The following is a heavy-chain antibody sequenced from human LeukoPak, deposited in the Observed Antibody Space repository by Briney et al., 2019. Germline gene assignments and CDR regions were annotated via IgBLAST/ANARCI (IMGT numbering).Heavy chain of an antibody. V-gene: IGHV1-69*05. Sequence: SVKVSCKASGGTFSSYAISWVRQAPGQGLEWMGGIIPIFGTANYAQKFQGRITVTRDTSTSTVYMELSRLTSEDTAVYYCAREGGDGYKAGQYWGQGTLVTVSS. D-gene: IGHD5-24*01. CDR3: AREGGDGYKAGQY. J-gene: IGHJ4*02. CDR2: IIPIFGTA. CDR1: GGTFSSYA.